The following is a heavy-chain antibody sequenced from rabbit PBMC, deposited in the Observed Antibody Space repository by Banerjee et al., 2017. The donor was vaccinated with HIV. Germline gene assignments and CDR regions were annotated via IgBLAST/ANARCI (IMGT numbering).Heavy chain of an antibody. V-gene: IGHV1S40*01. CDR2: IDAGSSGSA. D-gene: IGHD1-1*01. Sequence: QSLQESGGDLVKPGASLTLTCTASGFSFSGNYWICWVRQAPGKGLEWIACIDAGSSGSAYDATWVSCRFTISSDKAQNTVDLQTKSLTAVDRATYFCARREYTTNGGYHNLWGPGTLVTVS. J-gene: IGHJ4*01. CDR1: GFSFSGNYW. CDR3: ARREYTTNGGYHNL.